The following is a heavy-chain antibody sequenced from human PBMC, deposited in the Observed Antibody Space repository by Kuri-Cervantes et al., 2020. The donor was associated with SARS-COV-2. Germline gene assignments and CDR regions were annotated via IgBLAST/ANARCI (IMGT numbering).Heavy chain of an antibody. D-gene: IGHD6-6*01. Sequence: SETLSLTCTVSGGSTSSYYWSWIRQPPGKGLEWIGYIYHSGSTYYNPSLKSRVTISVDRSKNQFSLKLSSVTAADTAVYYCARGNSSSGFDYWGQGTLVTVSS. CDR2: IYHSGST. CDR1: GGSTSSYY. V-gene: IGHV4-59*12. J-gene: IGHJ4*02. CDR3: ARGNSSSGFDY.